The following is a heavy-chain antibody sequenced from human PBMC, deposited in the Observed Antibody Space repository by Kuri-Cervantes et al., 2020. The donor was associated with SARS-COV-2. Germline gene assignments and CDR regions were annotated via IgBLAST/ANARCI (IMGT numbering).Heavy chain of an antibody. V-gene: IGHV4-34*01. D-gene: IGHD2-15*01. CDR3: ARGQGVAVPVALLVFLGYYMDV. J-gene: IGHJ6*03. CDR2: VNHNGGA. Sequence: GSLRLSCAIYGGSLSGSYWSWIRQSPGKRLEWIGEVNHNGGANYNPSLKSRVTISVDTSKNQFSLKLSSVTAADTAVYFCARGQGVAVPVALLVFLGYYMDVWGKGTTVTVSS. CDR1: GGSLSGSY.